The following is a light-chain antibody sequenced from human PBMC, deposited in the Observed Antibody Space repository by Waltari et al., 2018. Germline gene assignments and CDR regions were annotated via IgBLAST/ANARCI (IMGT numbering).Light chain of an antibody. V-gene: IGLV1-40*01. CDR2: GNF. J-gene: IGLJ1*01. CDR3: QSYDSSLTTYV. Sequence: QSVLTQPPSVSGAPGQRVTISCTGSSSNIGAVYDVHWYQQLPGTAPKLLIYGNFNRPSGVPDRFSVSKSGTSASLAITGLQAEDEADYYCQSYDSSLTTYVFGTGTKVTVL. CDR1: SSNIGAVYD.